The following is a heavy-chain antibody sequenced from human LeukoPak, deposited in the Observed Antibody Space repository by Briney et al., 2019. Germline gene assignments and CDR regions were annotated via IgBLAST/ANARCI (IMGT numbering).Heavy chain of an antibody. CDR3: ARGMIRGGYSSSSNFDY. V-gene: IGHV1-18*01. CDR2: ISTYNGNT. Sequence: ASVKVSCKASGGTFSSYAISWVRQAPGQGPEWMGWISTYNGNTEAQKFQGRVTLTIDTSSSTAYMDLRSLRSDDTAMYYCARGMIRGGYSSSSNFDYWGQGTLVTVSS. D-gene: IGHD5-18*01. CDR1: GGTFSSYA. J-gene: IGHJ4*02.